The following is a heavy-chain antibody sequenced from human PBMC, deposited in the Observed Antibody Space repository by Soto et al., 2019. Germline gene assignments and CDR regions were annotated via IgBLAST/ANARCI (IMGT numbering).Heavy chain of an antibody. Sequence: EVQLVESGGGLVQPGGSLRLSCAASGFTFSSYAMHWVRQAPGKGLEYVSAISSNGGSTYYANSVKGRFTISRDNSKNTLYLQMGSLRAEEMAVYYCARDTKSGSDSLAYWGQGTLVTVSS. J-gene: IGHJ4*02. D-gene: IGHD1-26*01. CDR3: ARDTKSGSDSLAY. CDR2: ISSNGGST. V-gene: IGHV3-64*01. CDR1: GFTFSSYA.